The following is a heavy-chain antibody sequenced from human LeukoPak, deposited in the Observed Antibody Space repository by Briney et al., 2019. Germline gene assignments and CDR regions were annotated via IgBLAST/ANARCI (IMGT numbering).Heavy chain of an antibody. D-gene: IGHD6-25*01. V-gene: IGHV3-64*01. CDR1: GFTFSNYS. Sequence: SGGSPRLSCAASGFTFSNYSMHWVRQAPGKGLEYVSAISSDGGSTYYANSVKGRFTISRDNSKNTLYLQMGSLRAEDMAVYFCRRGGAAPAVDYLGQGTLVTVSS. CDR2: ISSDGGST. CDR3: RRGGAAPAVDY. J-gene: IGHJ4*02.